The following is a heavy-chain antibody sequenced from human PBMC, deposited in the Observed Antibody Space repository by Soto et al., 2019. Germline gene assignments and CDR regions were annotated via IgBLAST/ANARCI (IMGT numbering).Heavy chain of an antibody. CDR1: GGSISSGGSS. CDR3: ARAGDSSGPVALGY. CDR2: IYHSGST. Sequence: QLQLQESGSGLVKPSQTLSLTCAVSGGSISSGGSSWSWIRQPPGKGLEWIGYIYHSGSTYYNPSLTSRRTISVDRSKTQFSLKLSSVTAADTAVYYCARAGDSSGPVALGYWGQGTLVTVSS. J-gene: IGHJ4*02. D-gene: IGHD6-19*01. V-gene: IGHV4-30-2*01.